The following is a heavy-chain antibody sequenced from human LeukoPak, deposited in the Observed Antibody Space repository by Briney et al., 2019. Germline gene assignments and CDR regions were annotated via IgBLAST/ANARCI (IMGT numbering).Heavy chain of an antibody. CDR3: ARDSHPRGGPWAFDV. CDR2: IYSSGST. V-gene: IGHV4-31*03. D-gene: IGHD3-16*01. J-gene: IGHJ3*01. Sequence: SQTLSLTCTVSGASFNSDDQYWNWIRQFPGKGLEWIAYIYSSGSTSSNPSLKSRVTTSVDTSKDQFFLKLISVTAADTAVYYCARDSHPRGGPWAFDVWGPGTMVTVSS. CDR1: GASFNSDDQY.